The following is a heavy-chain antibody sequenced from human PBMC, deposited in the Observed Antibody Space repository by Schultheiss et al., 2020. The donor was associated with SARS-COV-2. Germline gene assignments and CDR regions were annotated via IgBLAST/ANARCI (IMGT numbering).Heavy chain of an antibody. CDR1: GFTFSHYW. V-gene: IGHV3-74*01. CDR2: IHRDGSRT. J-gene: IGHJ4*02. CDR3: AKGYYGDGRAY. Sequence: GESLKISCAASGFTFSHYWMHWVRQAPGKGLEWASVIHRDGSRTNYADSVKGRFTISRDNAKNSVELQMNSLRAEDTAVYFCAKGYYGDGRAYWGQGTLVTVSS. D-gene: IGHD3-10*01.